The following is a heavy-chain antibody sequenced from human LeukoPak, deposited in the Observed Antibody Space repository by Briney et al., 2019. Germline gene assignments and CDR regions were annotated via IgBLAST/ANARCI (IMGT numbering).Heavy chain of an antibody. D-gene: IGHD2-15*01. CDR2: IWYDGSNK. Sequence: GGSLRLPCAASGFTFSSYGMHWARQAPGKGLEWVAVIWYDGSNKYYADSVKGRFTISRDNSKNTLYLQMNSLRAEDTAVYYCARGPLGYCSGGSCPTGRPYYYYGMDVWGQGTTVTVSS. V-gene: IGHV3-33*01. CDR1: GFTFSSYG. J-gene: IGHJ6*02. CDR3: ARGPLGYCSGGSCPTGRPYYYYGMDV.